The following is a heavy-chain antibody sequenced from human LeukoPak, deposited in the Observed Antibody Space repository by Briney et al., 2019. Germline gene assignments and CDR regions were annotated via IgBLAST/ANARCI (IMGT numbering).Heavy chain of an antibody. D-gene: IGHD3-10*01. V-gene: IGHV4-39*01. Sequence: SETLSLTCTVSGGSISSGSYYWGWIRQPPGKGLEWIGSIYYSGSTYYNPSLKSRVTISVDTSKNQFSLKLSSVTAADTAVYYCARQRSGSYYLARGFDPWGQGTLVTVSS. CDR1: GGSISSGSYY. CDR3: ARQRSGSYYLARGFDP. J-gene: IGHJ5*02. CDR2: IYYSGST.